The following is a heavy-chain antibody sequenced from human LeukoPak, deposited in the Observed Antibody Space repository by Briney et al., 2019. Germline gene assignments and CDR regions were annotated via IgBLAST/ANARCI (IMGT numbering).Heavy chain of an antibody. D-gene: IGHD6-19*01. V-gene: IGHV3-23*01. Sequence: GGSLRLSCAASGFTFSNYAMSWVRQAPGKGLEWVSAISGSGGSTYYADSVKGRFTISRDNSKNTLYLQMNSLRAEDTAVYYCAKEEYSSGWYPYYYYGMDVWGQGTTVTVSS. CDR3: AKEEYSSGWYPYYYYGMDV. CDR1: GFTFSNYA. J-gene: IGHJ6*02. CDR2: ISGSGGST.